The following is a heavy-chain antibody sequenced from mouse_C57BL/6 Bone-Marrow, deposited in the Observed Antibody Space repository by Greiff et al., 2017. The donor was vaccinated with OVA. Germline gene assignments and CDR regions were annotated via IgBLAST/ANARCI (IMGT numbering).Heavy chain of an antibody. J-gene: IGHJ2*01. Sequence: VQLQQPGAELVKPGASVKLSCKASGYTFTSYWMQWVQQRPGQGLAWIGAIDPSASYTHYNQKFTGKATLTVDTSSSTAYMQLSSLTSEDSAVYYCARSPRGDYGSSLGYWGQGTTLTVAS. D-gene: IGHD1-1*01. CDR2: IDPSASYT. CDR3: ARSPRGDYGSSLGY. CDR1: GYTFTSYW. V-gene: IGHV1-50*01.